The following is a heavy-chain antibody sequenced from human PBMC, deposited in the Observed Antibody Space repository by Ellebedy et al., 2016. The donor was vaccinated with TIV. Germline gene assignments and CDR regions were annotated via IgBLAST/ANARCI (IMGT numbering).Heavy chain of an antibody. CDR3: ARGLARDY. CDR1: GGSSSGYY. V-gene: IGHV4-34*01. CDR2: ITHSGST. J-gene: IGHJ4*02. Sequence: MPSQTLSLTCALYGGSSSGYYWSWIRQLPGNGLEWIGEITHSGSTNYNPYLKSRVTISVATSKNQFSLNLSAVTAADTAVYYCARGLARDYWGQGTLVTVSS.